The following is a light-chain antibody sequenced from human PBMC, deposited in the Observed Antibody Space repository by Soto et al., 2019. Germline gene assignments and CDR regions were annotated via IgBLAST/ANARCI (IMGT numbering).Light chain of an antibody. CDR1: SSNIGSNT. CDR3: AAWDDRFNGPV. Sequence: QSVLTQPPSASGTPGQRVTISCSGSSSNIGSNTVNWYQQLPGTAPKLLIYSNNNNRPSGDPARFFGFKSGTSASLAISGLQSEDESDYYCAAWDDRFNGPVFGGGTKLTVL. J-gene: IGLJ3*02. CDR2: SNNN. V-gene: IGLV1-44*01.